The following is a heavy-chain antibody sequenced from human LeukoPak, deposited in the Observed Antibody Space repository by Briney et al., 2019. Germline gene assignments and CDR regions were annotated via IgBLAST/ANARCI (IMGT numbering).Heavy chain of an antibody. CDR1: GGPFSGYY. CDR3: GRGLGNYDFWSGYYPQFDY. V-gene: IGHV4-34*01. Sequence: SDTLSLPCAVYGGPFSGYYWSWIRQPPGKGLEWIGEINHSGSTNYNPSLKSRVTISVDTSKNQFSLKLSSVNAPDTAVYYCGRGLGNYDFWSGYYPQFDYWGQGTLVTVSS. J-gene: IGHJ4*02. D-gene: IGHD3-3*01. CDR2: INHSGST.